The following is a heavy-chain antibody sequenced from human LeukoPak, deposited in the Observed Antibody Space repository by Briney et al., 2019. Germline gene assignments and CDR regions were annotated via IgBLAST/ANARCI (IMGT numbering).Heavy chain of an antibody. CDR2: IKQDGSES. D-gene: IGHD3-16*01. Sequence: PGGSLRLSCAASGFTFSTYALHWVRQAPGKGLEWVANIKQDGSESYYVDSVKGRFTFSRDNAKNSLYLQINSLRAEDTAVYYCARLGEKADFDYWGQGALVTVSS. J-gene: IGHJ4*02. CDR3: ARLGEKADFDY. CDR1: GFTFSTYA. V-gene: IGHV3-7*01.